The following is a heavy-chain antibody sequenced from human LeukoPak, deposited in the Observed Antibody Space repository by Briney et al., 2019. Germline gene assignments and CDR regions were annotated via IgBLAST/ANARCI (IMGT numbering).Heavy chain of an antibody. CDR1: GYSISSGYY. CDR2: IYHSGST. J-gene: IGHJ4*02. V-gene: IGHV4-38-2*02. Sequence: SEMLSLTCTVSGYSISSGYYWGWIRQPPGKGLEWIGSIYHSGSTYYNPSLKSRVTISVDTSKNQFSLKLSSVTAADTAVYYCAREHGSGHRDYWGQGTLVTVSS. CDR3: AREHGSGHRDY. D-gene: IGHD3-10*01.